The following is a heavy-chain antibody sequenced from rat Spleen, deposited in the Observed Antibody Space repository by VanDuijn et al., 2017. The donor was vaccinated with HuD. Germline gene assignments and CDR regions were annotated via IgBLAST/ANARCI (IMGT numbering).Heavy chain of an antibody. CDR1: GFAFSDHY. CDR2: INYDGRST. Sequence: EVQLVESDGGLVQPGRSLKLSCAASGFAFSDHYVAWVRQGPTKGLEWVATINYDGRSTFYRDSVRDRFTISRDNGKNILYLQMDSLRSEDTASYYCASLYYSGDGAYWGQGTLVTVSS. CDR3: ASLYYSGDGAY. V-gene: IGHV5-29*01. D-gene: IGHD1-1*01. J-gene: IGHJ3*01.